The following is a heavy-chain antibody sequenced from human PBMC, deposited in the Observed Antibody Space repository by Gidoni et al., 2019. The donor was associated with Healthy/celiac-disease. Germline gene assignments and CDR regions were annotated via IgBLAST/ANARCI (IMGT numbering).Heavy chain of an antibody. Sequence: QVQLQESGPGLVKPSETLSLTCTVSGCSASSGRYYWIWIRQPPGKGLEGCGYIYYSGSTNYTTSRKSRVTISVDTSKNRFSLTLSSVTAADTAVYYCAREGYYYGSGILWGGMDVWGQGTTVTVSS. CDR2: IYYSGST. CDR3: AREGYYYGSGILWGGMDV. D-gene: IGHD3-10*01. V-gene: IGHV4-61*01. J-gene: IGHJ6*02. CDR1: GCSASSGRYY.